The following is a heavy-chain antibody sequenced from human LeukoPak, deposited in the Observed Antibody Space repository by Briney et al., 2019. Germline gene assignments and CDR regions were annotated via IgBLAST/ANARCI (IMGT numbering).Heavy chain of an antibody. Sequence: GASVKVSCKASGYTFTGYYMHWVRQAPGQGLEWMGWINPNSGGTNYAQKFQGRVTMTRDTSISTAYMELSRLRSDDTAVYYCARDLSFYDSSGYRGYWGQGTLVTVSS. CDR2: INPNSGGT. D-gene: IGHD3-22*01. CDR1: GYTFTGYY. J-gene: IGHJ4*02. CDR3: ARDLSFYDSSGYRGY. V-gene: IGHV1-2*02.